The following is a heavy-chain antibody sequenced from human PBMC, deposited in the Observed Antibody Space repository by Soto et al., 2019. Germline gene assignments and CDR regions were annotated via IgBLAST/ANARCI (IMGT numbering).Heavy chain of an antibody. V-gene: IGHV1-3*01. J-gene: IGHJ5*02. CDR2: INPDKGNT. D-gene: IGHD6-13*01. Sequence: GASVKVSCKASGYTFTANALHWVRQGPGQRLEWMGWINPDKGNTKYSRNFQGRVTFTRDTSASTAYMELSNLRSEDTAVYYCARGIESKAAAPPFDPWGQGSLVTVSS. CDR3: ARGIESKAAAPPFDP. CDR1: GYTFTANA.